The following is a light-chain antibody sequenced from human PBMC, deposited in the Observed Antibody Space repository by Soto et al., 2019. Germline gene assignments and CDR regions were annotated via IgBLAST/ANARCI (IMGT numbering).Light chain of an antibody. CDR3: STYSSKTPPYV. Sequence: QSVLAQPASVSGSPGQSITISCTGGRSDIGGYNYVSWYQQHPGRAPRLLFLEVTNRPSGVPDRFSGSKSGNTASLIIRGLQAEDEADYFCSTYSSKTPPYVFGTGTKVTVL. V-gene: IGLV2-14*01. CDR1: RSDIGGYNY. CDR2: EVT. J-gene: IGLJ1*01.